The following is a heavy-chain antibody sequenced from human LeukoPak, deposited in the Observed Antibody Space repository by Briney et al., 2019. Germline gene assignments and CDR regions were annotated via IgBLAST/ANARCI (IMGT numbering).Heavy chain of an antibody. CDR1: GFTFSSYS. V-gene: IGHV3-48*01. Sequence: GGSLRLSCAASGFTFSSYSMNWVRQAPGKGLEWVSYISTSSSTIYYADSVKGRFTISRDNAKNSLYLQMNSLRAEDTAVYYCARDRAEDCSSTSCDEQIHYYYYYMDVWGKGTTVTVSS. CDR2: ISTSSSTI. J-gene: IGHJ6*03. CDR3: ARDRAEDCSSTSCDEQIHYYYYYMDV. D-gene: IGHD2-2*01.